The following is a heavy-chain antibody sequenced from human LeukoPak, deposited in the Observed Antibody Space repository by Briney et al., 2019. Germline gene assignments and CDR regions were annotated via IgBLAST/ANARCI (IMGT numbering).Heavy chain of an antibody. J-gene: IGHJ6*02. CDR3: AKDRDPMPSRGMDV. D-gene: IGHD2-2*01. CDR2: IKSDGSDP. V-gene: IGHV3-74*01. CDR1: GFTFSNYW. Sequence: GGSLRLSCAASGFTFSNYWMHWVRQGPGKGLVWVSRIKSDGSDPSYADSVKGRFTISRDNAKSTLYLQMNSLRAEDTAVYYCAKDRDPMPSRGMDVWGQGTTVAASS.